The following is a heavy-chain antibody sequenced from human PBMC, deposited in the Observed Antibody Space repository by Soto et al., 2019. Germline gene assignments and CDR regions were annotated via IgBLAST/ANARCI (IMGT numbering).Heavy chain of an antibody. CDR3: AREAIVAGATAGMDV. CDR2: INPGYPAGRST. D-gene: IGHD1-26*01. V-gene: IGHV1-46*01. CDR1: GYTLTTLF. Sequence: QVQLVQSGAEVKKPGASVKVSCKASGYTLTTLFMHWVRQAPGQGLEWMGVINPGYPAGRSTTYAQKFQGRVPMTSHTSTSAVYMEPSRLRSADTAVYYWAREAIVAGATAGMDVWGQGTTVTVSS. J-gene: IGHJ6*02.